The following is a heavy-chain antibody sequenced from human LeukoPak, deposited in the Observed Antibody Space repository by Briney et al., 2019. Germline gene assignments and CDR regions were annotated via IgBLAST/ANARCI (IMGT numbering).Heavy chain of an antibody. CDR1: GYTFTSYD. J-gene: IGHJ4*02. CDR2: MNPNSGGT. Sequence: ASVKVSCKASGYTFTSYDINWVRQATGQGLEWMGWMNPNSGGTNYAQKFQGRVTMTRDTSISTAYMELSRLRSDDTAVYYCARDPVVGATRWFDYWGQGTLVTVSS. V-gene: IGHV1-2*02. CDR3: ARDPVVGATRWFDY. D-gene: IGHD1-26*01.